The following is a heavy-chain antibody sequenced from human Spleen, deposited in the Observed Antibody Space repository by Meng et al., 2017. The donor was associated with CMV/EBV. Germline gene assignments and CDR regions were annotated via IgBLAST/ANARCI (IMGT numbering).Heavy chain of an antibody. J-gene: IGHJ4*02. D-gene: IGHD3-22*01. Sequence: ASVKVSCKASGYTFTGYYMHWVRQAPGQGLEWMGWINPNSGGTNYAQKFQGRVTMTRDTSISTAYMELSRLRPDDTAVFYCARSLAHYYDSAGYSILYYFDYWGQGTQVTVSS. CDR3: ARSLAHYYDSAGYSILYYFDY. CDR1: GYTFTGYY. CDR2: INPNSGGT. V-gene: IGHV1-2*02.